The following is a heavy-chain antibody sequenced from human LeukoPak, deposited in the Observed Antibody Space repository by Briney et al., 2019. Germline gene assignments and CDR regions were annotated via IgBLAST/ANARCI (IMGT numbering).Heavy chain of an antibody. J-gene: IGHJ4*02. CDR2: IRSKAYGGTT. CDR1: GFTFGDYA. V-gene: IGHV3-49*04. D-gene: IGHD2-15*01. CDR3: TRDLCSGCNCQHDYFDY. Sequence: GRSLRLSCTASGFTFGDYAMSWVRQAPGKGLEWVGFIRSKAYGGTTEYAASVKGRFTISRDDSKSIAYLQTNSLKTEDKAVYYRTRDLCSGCNCQHDYFDYWGQGTLGPVSP.